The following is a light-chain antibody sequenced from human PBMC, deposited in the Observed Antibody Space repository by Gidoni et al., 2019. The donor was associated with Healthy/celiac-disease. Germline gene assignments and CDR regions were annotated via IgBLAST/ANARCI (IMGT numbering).Light chain of an antibody. CDR3: QAWDSSSATGV. J-gene: IGLJ2*01. CDR1: KLGDKY. Sequence: SYELTHPPSVSVSPGQTDSITCSGDKLGDKYACWYQQKPGQSPVLVIYQDSKRPSGIPERFSGSNSGNTATLTISGTQARDEADYYCQAWDSSSATGVFGGGTNLTVL. V-gene: IGLV3-1*01. CDR2: QDS.